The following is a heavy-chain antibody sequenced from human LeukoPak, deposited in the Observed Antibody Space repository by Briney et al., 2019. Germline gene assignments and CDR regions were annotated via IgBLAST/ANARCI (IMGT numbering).Heavy chain of an antibody. D-gene: IGHD1-26*01. V-gene: IGHV4-34*03. CDR2: IYHSGTT. Sequence: SETLSLTCAVYGGSFSGYYWSWIRQPPGKGLEWIGEIYHSGTTNYNPSLKSRVTISVDKSKNQFSLKLSSVTAADTAVYYARSPSGSSSRWFDPWGQGTLVTVSS. J-gene: IGHJ5*02. CDR1: GGSFSGYY. CDR3: RSPSGSSSRWFDP.